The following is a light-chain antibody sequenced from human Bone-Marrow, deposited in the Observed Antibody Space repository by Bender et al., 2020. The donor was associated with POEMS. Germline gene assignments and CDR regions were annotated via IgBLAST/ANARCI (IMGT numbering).Light chain of an antibody. V-gene: IGLV2-14*01. J-gene: IGLJ2*01. CDR2: KAS. CDR1: SSDVGRYNY. CDR3: SSYTTRSSVR. Sequence: QSAPTQPASVSGSPGQSITISCSGTSSDVGRYNYVSWYQQHPGRVPKLIIYKASNRPSGISDRFAGYKSGNTAFLTISGLQAEDEADYCCSSYTTRSSVRFGGGTNLTVL.